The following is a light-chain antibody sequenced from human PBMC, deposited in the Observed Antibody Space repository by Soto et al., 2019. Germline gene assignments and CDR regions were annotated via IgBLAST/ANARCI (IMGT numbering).Light chain of an antibody. CDR3: QSYDSTLSARYV. J-gene: IGLJ1*01. CDR2: VVS. Sequence: QSALTQPASVSGSPGQAITISCAGTSSDIGSYDFVSWHQQHPGKAPKLLIYVVSGRPSGVSGVPDRFSGSKSGTSASLAITGLQAEDEGDYYCQSYDSTLSARYVFGTGTKLTVL. CDR1: SSDIGSYDF. V-gene: IGLV2-14*01.